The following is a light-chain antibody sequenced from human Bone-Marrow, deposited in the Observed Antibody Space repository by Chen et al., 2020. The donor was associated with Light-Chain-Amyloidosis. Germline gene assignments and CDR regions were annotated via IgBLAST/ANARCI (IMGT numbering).Light chain of an antibody. CDR2: DDS. J-gene: IGLJ3*02. Sequence: SYVLTQPSSVSVAPGQTATTACGGNNIGSTSLHWYQPTPGPAPLLVVYDDSDRPSGIPERLSGSHAGNPATLTISRVEAGDEADYYCQVWDRSSDRPVFGGGTKLTVL. CDR1: NIGSTS. V-gene: IGLV3-21*02. CDR3: QVWDRSSDRPV.